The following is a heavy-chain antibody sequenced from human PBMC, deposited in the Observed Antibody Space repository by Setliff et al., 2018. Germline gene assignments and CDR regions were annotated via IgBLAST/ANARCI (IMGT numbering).Heavy chain of an antibody. CDR2: LRYDGSYE. V-gene: IGHV3-30*02. CDR3: AKASLAYSFGYYFDS. Sequence: PGGSLSLSCQASGFNFNSFGRHWVRQAPGKGLEWVGFLRYDGSYEYYADSVQGRFTISRDNSKTTLFLHMNNLRPEDTALYYCAKASLAYSFGYYFDSWGQGALVTVSS. D-gene: IGHD5-18*01. CDR1: GFNFNSFG. J-gene: IGHJ4*01.